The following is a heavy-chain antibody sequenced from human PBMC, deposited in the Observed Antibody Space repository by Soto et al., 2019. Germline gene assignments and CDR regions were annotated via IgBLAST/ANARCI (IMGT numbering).Heavy chain of an antibody. Sequence: EVQLLESGGGLVQPGGSLRLSCAASGFTFSSYAMSWVRKAPGKGLEWVSVISGSGDSTYYADSVKGRFAISRDNSKSTLYLQMNSLRAEDTAVYYCARDLRNIVVLVATKTYWGQGTQVTVSS. V-gene: IGHV3-23*01. J-gene: IGHJ4*02. D-gene: IGHD2-15*01. CDR2: ISGSGDST. CDR3: ARDLRNIVVLVATKTY. CDR1: GFTFSSYA.